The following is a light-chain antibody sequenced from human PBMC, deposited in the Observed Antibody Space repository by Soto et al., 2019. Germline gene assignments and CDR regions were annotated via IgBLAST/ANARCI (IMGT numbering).Light chain of an antibody. CDR3: SSYTSNSTRV. V-gene: IGLV2-14*01. CDR1: MRDVGAYNL. Sequence: QSALTQPASVSGSAGQSITISCSGTMRDVGAYNLVSWYQQHPGKAPKLMIYEVSNRPSGVSNRFSGSKSGNTASLSISGLQAEDEAEYYCSSYTSNSTRVFGTGTKLTVL. J-gene: IGLJ1*01. CDR2: EVS.